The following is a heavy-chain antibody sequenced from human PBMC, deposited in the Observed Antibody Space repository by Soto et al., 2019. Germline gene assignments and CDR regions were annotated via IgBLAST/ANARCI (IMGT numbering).Heavy chain of an antibody. Sequence: QVQLVQSGAEVKKPGASVKVSCKASGYTFTSYGISWVRQAPGQGLEWMGWISANNGNTKYAQNFQGRVTMTTDTSTSTAYMELRSLRSDDTAVYYCSRAYSPGLFDPWGQGTLVTVSS. J-gene: IGHJ5*02. CDR2: ISANNGNT. CDR3: SRAYSPGLFDP. CDR1: GYTFTSYG. V-gene: IGHV1-18*01. D-gene: IGHD2-15*01.